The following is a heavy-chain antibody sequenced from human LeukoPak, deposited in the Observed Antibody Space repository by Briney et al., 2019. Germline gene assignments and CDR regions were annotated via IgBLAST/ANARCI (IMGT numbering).Heavy chain of an antibody. J-gene: IGHJ4*02. Sequence: SETLSLTCTVSGGSISSYYWSWIRQPAGKGLEWIGRIYSSGSTNYNPSLKSRVTMSVDTSKNQFSLKLSSATAADTAVYYCARAAYDSSGYYYIADYWGQGTLVTVSS. D-gene: IGHD3-22*01. CDR3: ARAAYDSSGYYYIADY. CDR1: GGSISSYY. V-gene: IGHV4-4*07. CDR2: IYSSGST.